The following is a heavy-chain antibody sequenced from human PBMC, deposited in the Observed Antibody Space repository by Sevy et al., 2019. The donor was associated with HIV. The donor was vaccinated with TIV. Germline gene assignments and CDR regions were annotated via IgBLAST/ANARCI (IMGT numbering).Heavy chain of an antibody. CDR3: ARVDGYNYFDY. CDR2: IYSGGST. CDR1: GFTVSSNY. J-gene: IGHJ4*02. Sequence: GGSLRLSCAASGFTVSSNYMSWVRQAPGKGLEWVSVIYSGGSTYYADSVKGRFTISRVNSKNTLYLQMNSLRAEDTAVYYCARVDGYNYFDYWGQGTLVTVSS. D-gene: IGHD5-12*01. V-gene: IGHV3-53*01.